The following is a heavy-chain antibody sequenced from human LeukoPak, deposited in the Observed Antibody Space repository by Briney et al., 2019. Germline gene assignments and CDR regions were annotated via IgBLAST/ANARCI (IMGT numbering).Heavy chain of an antibody. Sequence: GGSLRLSCAASGFTFSSYAMHWVRQAPGKGLEWVAVISYDGSNKYYADSVKGRFTISRDNSKNTLYLQMNSLRAEDTAVYYCAKPGYSSGWYHQGAEYFQHWGQGTLVTVSS. D-gene: IGHD6-19*01. J-gene: IGHJ1*01. CDR3: AKPGYSSGWYHQGAEYFQH. CDR2: ISYDGSNK. CDR1: GFTFSSYA. V-gene: IGHV3-30*04.